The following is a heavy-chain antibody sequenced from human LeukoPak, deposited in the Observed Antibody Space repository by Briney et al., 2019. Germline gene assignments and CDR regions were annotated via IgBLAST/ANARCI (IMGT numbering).Heavy chain of an antibody. Sequence: PGGSLRLSCAASGLTFSSYAMHWVRQAPGKGLEYVSAISSNGGSTYYANSVKGRFTISRDNSKNTLYLQMGSLRAEDMAVYYCARVLWFGRPWGPFAVWGQGTTVTVSS. CDR1: GLTFSSYA. J-gene: IGHJ6*02. V-gene: IGHV3-64*01. D-gene: IGHD3-10*01. CDR3: ARVLWFGRPWGPFAV. CDR2: ISSNGGST.